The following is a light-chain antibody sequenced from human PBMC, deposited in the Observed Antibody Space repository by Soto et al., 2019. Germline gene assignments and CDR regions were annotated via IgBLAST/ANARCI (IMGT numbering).Light chain of an antibody. J-gene: IGKJ1*01. Sequence: EIVLTQSPGTLSLSLGDRATLSCRASQSVSSNYLAWYQQKPGQAPRLLIYGASSRATGIPDRFSGSGSGTDFTLTIARLESEDFAAYYCQQYGSSSWTFGQGTKV. CDR1: QSVSSNY. V-gene: IGKV3-20*01. CDR2: GAS. CDR3: QQYGSSSWT.